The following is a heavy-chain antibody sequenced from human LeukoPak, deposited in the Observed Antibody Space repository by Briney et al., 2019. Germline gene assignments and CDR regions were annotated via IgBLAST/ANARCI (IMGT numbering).Heavy chain of an antibody. D-gene: IGHD2/OR15-2a*01. CDR2: INSDGSWT. CDR3: VSFYETY. J-gene: IGHJ4*02. V-gene: IGHV3-74*01. CDR1: GNYW. Sequence: GGSLRLSCAASGNYWMHWVRQAPGKGLVWVSHINSDGSWTSYADFVKGRFTISKDNAKNTVYLQMNSLRAEDTAVYYCVSFYETYWGRGTLVTVSS.